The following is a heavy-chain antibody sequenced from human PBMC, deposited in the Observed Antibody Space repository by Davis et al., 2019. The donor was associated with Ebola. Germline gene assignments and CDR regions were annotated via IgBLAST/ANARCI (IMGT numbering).Heavy chain of an antibody. D-gene: IGHD1-7*01. Sequence: KFQGRVTITRDTSASTAYMELTSLRSEDTAVYYCARDNWNLSYFDYWGQGTLVTVSS. CDR3: ARDNWNLSYFDY. J-gene: IGHJ4*02. V-gene: IGHV1-3*01.